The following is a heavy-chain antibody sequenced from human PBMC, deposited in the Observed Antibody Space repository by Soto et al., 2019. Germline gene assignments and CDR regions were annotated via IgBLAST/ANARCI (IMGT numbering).Heavy chain of an antibody. CDR3: AKDHDEDFGYDLDYMNY. D-gene: IGHD5-12*01. V-gene: IGHV3-9*01. CDR2: ISWEGGSV. CDR1: GFNFDDYA. Sequence: EVQLVESGGGLVQPGRSLRLSCAASGFNFDDYAMYWVRQAPGKNMEWVSGISWEGGSVGYADSVKGRFTVSRDNAKNSLYLEMNNLRSEDTALYYCAKDHDEDFGYDLDYMNYWGQGTLVTVSS. J-gene: IGHJ4*02.